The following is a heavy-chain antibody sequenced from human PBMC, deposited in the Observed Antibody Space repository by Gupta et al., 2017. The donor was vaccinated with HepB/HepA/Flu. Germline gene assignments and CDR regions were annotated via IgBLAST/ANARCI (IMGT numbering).Heavy chain of an antibody. V-gene: IGHV3-30*18. Sequence: QVQLVESGGGVVQPGRSLRLCCAASGFTFSSYGMHWVRQAPGKGLEWVAVISYDGSNKYYADSVKGRFTISRDNSKNTLYLQMNSLRAEDTAVYYCAKGPGGDCYFCAFDIWGQGTMVTVSS. CDR1: GFTFSSYG. J-gene: IGHJ3*02. CDR3: AKGPGGDCYFCAFDI. D-gene: IGHD2-21*02. CDR2: ISYDGSNK.